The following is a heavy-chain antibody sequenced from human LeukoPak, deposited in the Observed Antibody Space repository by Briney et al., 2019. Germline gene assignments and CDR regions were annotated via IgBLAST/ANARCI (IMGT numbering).Heavy chain of an antibody. V-gene: IGHV4-59*01. J-gene: IGHJ4*02. D-gene: IGHD5-12*01. CDR3: ARAVGDSGYGRYFDY. Sequence: PSETLSLTCTVSGDSISTYYWSWIRQPPGKGLEWIGNVENTGIINYNPSLEGRVTISVDTSKNQFSLRLSSVTAADTAVYYCARAVGDSGYGRYFDYWGQGTLVTVSS. CDR1: GDSISTYY. CDR2: VENTGII.